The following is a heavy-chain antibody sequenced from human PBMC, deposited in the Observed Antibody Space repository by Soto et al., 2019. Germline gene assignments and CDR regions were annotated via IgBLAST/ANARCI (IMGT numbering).Heavy chain of an antibody. CDR3: ATLGRYSYGRLAFDY. Sequence: QVQLQESGPGLVKPSQTLSLTCTVSGGSISSGDYYWSWIRQPPGKGLEWIGYIYYSGSTYYNPSLKSRVTISVDTSKTQFSLKLSSVTAADTAVYYCATLGRYSYGRLAFDYWGQGTLVTVSS. CDR2: IYYSGST. CDR1: GGSISSGDYY. J-gene: IGHJ4*02. D-gene: IGHD5-18*01. V-gene: IGHV4-30-4*01.